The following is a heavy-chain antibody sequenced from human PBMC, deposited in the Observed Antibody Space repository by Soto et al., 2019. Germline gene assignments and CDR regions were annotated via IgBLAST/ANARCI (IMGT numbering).Heavy chain of an antibody. CDR3: ATPPNPYSSSTEYYYYGMDV. J-gene: IGHJ6*02. D-gene: IGHD6-6*01. Sequence: GASVKVSCKASGGTFSSYAISWVRQAPGQGLEWMGGIIPIFGTANYAQKFQGRVTITADESTSTAYMELSSLRSEDTAVYYCATPPNPYSSSTEYYYYGMDVWGQGTTVTVSS. V-gene: IGHV1-69*13. CDR2: IIPIFGTA. CDR1: GGTFSSYA.